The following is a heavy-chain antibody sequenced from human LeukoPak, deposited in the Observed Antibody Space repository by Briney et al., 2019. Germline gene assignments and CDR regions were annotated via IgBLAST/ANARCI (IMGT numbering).Heavy chain of an antibody. Sequence: SETLSLTCNVSGGSISSYYWSWIRQPPGKGLEWIGEINHSGSTNYNPSLKSRVTISVDTSKNQFSLKLSSVTAADTAVYYCARGRVITMVRGVIRGRWFDPWGQGTLVTVSS. D-gene: IGHD3-10*01. CDR2: INHSGST. CDR3: ARGRVITMVRGVIRGRWFDP. J-gene: IGHJ5*02. V-gene: IGHV4-34*01. CDR1: GGSISSYY.